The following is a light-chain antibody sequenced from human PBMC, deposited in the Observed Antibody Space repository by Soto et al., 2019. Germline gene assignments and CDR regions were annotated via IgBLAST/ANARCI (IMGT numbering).Light chain of an antibody. J-gene: IGKJ4*01. V-gene: IGKV1-5*03. CDR1: QSISSW. CDR2: KAS. Sequence: DSQMTQYPSTLSASIGDRVTITCRAGQSISSWLAWYQQKPGKAPKLLISKASTLPSGVPPRFSGSGSVTEFALTISSLQPDDVATYYCQQYESSPMTFGGGTKVEIK. CDR3: QQYESSPMT.